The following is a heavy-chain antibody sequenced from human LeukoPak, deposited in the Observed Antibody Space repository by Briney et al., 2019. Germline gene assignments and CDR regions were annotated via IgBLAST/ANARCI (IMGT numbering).Heavy chain of an antibody. V-gene: IGHV4-38-2*01. D-gene: IGHD2-2*01. CDR2: IYHRGST. Sequence: PSETLSLTCAVSGYSISSGYYWGWIRQPPGKGLEWIWSIYHRGSTYYNPSLKSRVTISVDTSKNQFSLKLSSVTAADTAVYYCASEVVVPAAFDYWGQGTLVTVSS. CDR3: ASEVVVPAAFDY. CDR1: GYSISSGYY. J-gene: IGHJ4*02.